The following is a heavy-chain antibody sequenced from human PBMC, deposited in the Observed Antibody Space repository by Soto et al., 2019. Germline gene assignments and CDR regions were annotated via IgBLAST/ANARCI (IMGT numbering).Heavy chain of an antibody. CDR2: ISGGGGST. Sequence: EVKLLESGGRLVQPGGSLRLSCAASGFSFNIFAMNWVRQAPGKWLEWVSGISGGGGSTYYADSVKGRFTISRDNSNNPLYLQMDSLRAEDTAVYYCATDATPYDSSAQIDSCGQGTLVTVSS. J-gene: IGHJ4*02. V-gene: IGHV3-23*01. D-gene: IGHD3-22*01. CDR1: GFSFNIFA. CDR3: ATDATPYDSSAQIDS.